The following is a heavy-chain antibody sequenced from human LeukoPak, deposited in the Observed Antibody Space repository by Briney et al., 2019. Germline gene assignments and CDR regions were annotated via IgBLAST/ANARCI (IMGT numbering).Heavy chain of an antibody. J-gene: IGHJ5*02. V-gene: IGHV4-4*07. CDR3: ARHWVVVTARDNWFDP. Sequence: PSETLSLTCTVSGGSIKSYYWTWIRQPAGKGLEWIGRIYTSGATDYNPSLKSRVTISVDTSKNQFSLKLSSVTAADTAVYYCARHWVVVTARDNWFDPWGQGTLVTVSS. CDR2: IYTSGAT. D-gene: IGHD2-21*02. CDR1: GGSIKSYY.